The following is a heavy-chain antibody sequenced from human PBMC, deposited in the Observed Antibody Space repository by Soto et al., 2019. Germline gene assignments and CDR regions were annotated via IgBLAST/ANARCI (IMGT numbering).Heavy chain of an antibody. D-gene: IGHD3-10*01. CDR1: GGSFSGYY. J-gene: IGHJ4*02. V-gene: IGHV4-34*01. CDR3: ARGTNGSGIPPRNFDY. CDR2: INHSGST. Sequence: SETLSLTCAVYGGSFSGYYLSWIRQPPGKGLEWIGEINHSGSTNYNPSLKSRVTISVDTSKNQFSLKLSSVTAADTAVYYCARGTNGSGIPPRNFDYWGQGTLVTVSS.